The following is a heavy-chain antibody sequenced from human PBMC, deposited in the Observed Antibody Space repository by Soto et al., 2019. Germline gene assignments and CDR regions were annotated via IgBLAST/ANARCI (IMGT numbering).Heavy chain of an antibody. CDR2: IFHSGST. J-gene: IGHJ3*02. CDR1: GGSIYGSNW. Sequence: QVQLQESGPGLVKPSGTLSLTCSFSGGSIYGSNWWSWVRQPPGKGMEWIGDIFHSGSTHYNPSRKGRVTVSVYKSKNQFSLILMGVAAADTAVYYCARYPGTTVGGVIWGQGTMVTVSS. D-gene: IGHD3-16*01. CDR3: ARYPGTTVGGVI. V-gene: IGHV4-4*02.